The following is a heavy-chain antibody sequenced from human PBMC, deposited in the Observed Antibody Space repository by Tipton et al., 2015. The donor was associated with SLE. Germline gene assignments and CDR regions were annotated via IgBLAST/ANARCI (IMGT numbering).Heavy chain of an antibody. CDR2: IYYSGST. J-gene: IGHJ5*02. CDR3: AWGEKNQLVRS. V-gene: IGHV4-39*07. CDR1: GGSISSRRYY. Sequence: GLVKPSETLSLTCTVSGGSISSRRYYWGWFRQPPGKGLEWIGSIYYSGSTSYNPSLRSRVIISVDTSTNQISLRLSSVTAADTAVYYYAWGEKNQLVRSWGQGTLVSVSS. D-gene: IGHD3-16*01.